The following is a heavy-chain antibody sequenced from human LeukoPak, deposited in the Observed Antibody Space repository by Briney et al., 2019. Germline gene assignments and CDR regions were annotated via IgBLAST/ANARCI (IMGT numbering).Heavy chain of an antibody. J-gene: IGHJ4*02. CDR1: GYTFTSYG. CDR3: ARVHYDILTGYSYFDY. D-gene: IGHD3-9*01. V-gene: IGHV1-18*01. Sequence: GASVKVSCKASGYTFTSYGIGWVRQAPGQGLEWMGWISAYNDNTNYAQKLQGRVTMTTDTSTSTAYMGLRSLRSDDTAVYYCARVHYDILTGYSYFDYWGQGTLVTVSS. CDR2: ISAYNDNT.